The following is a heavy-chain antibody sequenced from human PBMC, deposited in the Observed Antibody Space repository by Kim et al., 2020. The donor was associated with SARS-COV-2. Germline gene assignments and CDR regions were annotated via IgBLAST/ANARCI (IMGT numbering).Heavy chain of an antibody. D-gene: IGHD3-10*01. V-gene: IGHV1-18*01. Sequence: ASVKVSCKASGYTFTSYGISWVRQAPGQGLEWMGWISAYNGNTNYAQKLQGRVTMTTDTSTSTAYMELRSLRSDDTAVYYCARESTMVRGVHDYYYYGMDVWGQGTTVTVSS. CDR2: ISAYNGNT. J-gene: IGHJ6*02. CDR3: ARESTMVRGVHDYYYYGMDV. CDR1: GYTFTSYG.